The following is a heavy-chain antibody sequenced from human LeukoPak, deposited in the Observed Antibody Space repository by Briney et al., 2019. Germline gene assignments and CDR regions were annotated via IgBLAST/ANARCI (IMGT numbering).Heavy chain of an antibody. CDR3: VRHERCSSINCIYNWFDP. D-gene: IGHD2-2*01. Sequence: PSETLSLTCTVSGGSIPTKNFYWGWIRQPPGKGLEWIGSVFYSGRTYYNPSLKSRVTIFVDPSKNQFSLNLRSVTAADTAVYYCVRHERCSSINCIYNWFDPWGQGTLVIVSS. V-gene: IGHV4-39*01. CDR2: VFYSGRT. CDR1: GGSIPTKNFY. J-gene: IGHJ5*02.